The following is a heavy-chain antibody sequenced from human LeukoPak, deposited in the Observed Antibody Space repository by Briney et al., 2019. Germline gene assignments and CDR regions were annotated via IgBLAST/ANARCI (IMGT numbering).Heavy chain of an antibody. CDR1: GGSISSGGYY. CDR3: ARESFQYYYGSGSSSFDY. J-gene: IGHJ4*02. D-gene: IGHD3-10*01. CDR2: IYYSGST. Sequence: SQTLSLTCTVSGGSISSGGYYWSWIRQHPGKGLEWIGYIYYSGSTYYNPSLKSRVTISVDTSKNQFSLKLGSVTAADTAVYYCARESFQYYYGSGSSSFDYWGQGTLVTVSS. V-gene: IGHV4-31*03.